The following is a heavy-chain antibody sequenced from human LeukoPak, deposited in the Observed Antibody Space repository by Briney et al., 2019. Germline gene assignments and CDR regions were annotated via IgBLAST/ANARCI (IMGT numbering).Heavy chain of an antibody. J-gene: IGHJ4*02. CDR2: IYYSGST. Sequence: RPSETLSLTCTVSGGSISSYYWSWIRQPPGKGQEWIGYIYYSGSTNYNPSLKSRVTISVDTSKNQFSLKLSSVTAADTAVYYCARGTSGHIDYWGQGTLVTVSS. CDR3: ARGTSGHIDY. V-gene: IGHV4-59*08. D-gene: IGHD1-1*01. CDR1: GGSISSYY.